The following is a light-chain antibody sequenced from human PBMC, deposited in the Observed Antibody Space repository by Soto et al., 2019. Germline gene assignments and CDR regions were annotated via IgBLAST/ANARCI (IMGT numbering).Light chain of an antibody. Sequence: QSALTQPRSVSGSPGQSVTISCTGPSRDVGGYNYVSWDQQHPGNSPKLMIYDVSKRPSGVPDRFSGSKSGNTASLTISGLQAEDEADYYCCSYAGSYPSFGGGTKLTVL. V-gene: IGLV2-11*01. CDR3: CSYAGSYPS. CDR1: SRDVGGYNY. CDR2: DVS. J-gene: IGLJ2*01.